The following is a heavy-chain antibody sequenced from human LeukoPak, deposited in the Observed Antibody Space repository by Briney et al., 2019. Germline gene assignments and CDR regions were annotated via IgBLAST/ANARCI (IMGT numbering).Heavy chain of an antibody. J-gene: IGHJ4*02. CDR3: ARDGIAPYYYDSSGYYTC. CDR2: INPNSGGT. V-gene: IGHV1-2*02. D-gene: IGHD3-22*01. Sequence: SVKVSCKASGYTFTGYYMHWVRQVPGQGLEWMGWINPNSGGTNYAQKFQGRVTMTRDTSISTAYMELSRLRSDDTAVYYCARDGIAPYYYDSSGYYTCWGQGTLVTVSS. CDR1: GYTFTGYY.